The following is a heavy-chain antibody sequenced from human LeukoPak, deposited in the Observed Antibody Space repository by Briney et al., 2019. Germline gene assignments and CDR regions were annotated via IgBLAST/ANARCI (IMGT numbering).Heavy chain of an antibody. V-gene: IGHV3-48*01. Sequence: PGGSMRLSCAASGFTFSTHTMAWVRQAPGKGLEWVSYISGSTSVIYYADSGKGRLTISRDNAKNSLYLQMNSLRTEDTAIYYCARGLYYIDVWGNGTAVTVS. CDR3: ARGLYYIDV. CDR1: GFTFSTHT. CDR2: ISGSTSVI. J-gene: IGHJ6*03.